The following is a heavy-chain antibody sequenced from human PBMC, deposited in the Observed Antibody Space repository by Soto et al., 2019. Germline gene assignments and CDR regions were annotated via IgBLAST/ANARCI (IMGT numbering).Heavy chain of an antibody. CDR1: GFTFSNHA. CDR3: ARGPIGDAAMVTNYFDY. CDR2: LSYDGNNK. D-gene: IGHD5-18*01. J-gene: IGHJ4*02. Sequence: QVQLVESGGGVVQPGRSLRLSCAASGFTFSNHAIHWVRQAPGKGLEWVAVLSYDGNNKHYADSVKGRFTISRDNSKNTLFLQMNSLRAEDTAVYYCARGPIGDAAMVTNYFDYWGQGTLVTVSS. V-gene: IGHV3-30-3*01.